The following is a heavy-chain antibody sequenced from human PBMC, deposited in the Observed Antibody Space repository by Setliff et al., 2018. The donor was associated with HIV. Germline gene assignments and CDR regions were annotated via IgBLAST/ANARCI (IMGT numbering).Heavy chain of an antibody. V-gene: IGHV4-38-2*01. J-gene: IGHJ2*01. CDR1: GYSISSGYY. D-gene: IGHD3-3*01. CDR2: IYHSGST. Sequence: SETLSLTCAVSGYSISSGYYWGWIRQPPGKGLEWIGSIYHSGSTYYNPSLKSRVTISVDTSENQFSLKLSSVTAADTAVYYCARVKSGTYYDFWSGYYSRVQDWYSDLWGRGTLVTVSS. CDR3: ARVKSGTYYDFWSGYYSRVQDWYSDL.